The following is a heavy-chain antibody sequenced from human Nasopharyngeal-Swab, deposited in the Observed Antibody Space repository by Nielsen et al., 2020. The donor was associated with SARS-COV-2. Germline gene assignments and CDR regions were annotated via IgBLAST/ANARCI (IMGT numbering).Heavy chain of an antibody. CDR3: ARGGSSSWYYYYYGMDV. D-gene: IGHD6-13*01. Sequence: ASLRLSCTVSGGSFSGYYWSWIRQPPGKGLEWIGEINHSGSTNYNPSLKSRVTISVDTSKNQFSLKLSSVTAADTAVYYCARGGSSSWYYYYYGMDVWGQGTTVTVSS. V-gene: IGHV4-34*01. J-gene: IGHJ6*02. CDR1: GGSFSGYY. CDR2: INHSGST.